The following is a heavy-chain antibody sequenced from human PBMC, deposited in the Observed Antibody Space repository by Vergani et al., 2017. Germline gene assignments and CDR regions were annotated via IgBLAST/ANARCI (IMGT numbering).Heavy chain of an antibody. CDR2: IYYSGST. V-gene: IGHV4-59*01. Sequence: QVQLQESGPGLVKPSETLSLTCTVSGGSISSYYWSWIRQPPGKGLEWIGYIYYSGSTNYNPSLKSRVTISVDTSKNQFSLKLSSVTAAATAVYYCARMKFANSDILKGYWKIEGFDYWGQGTLVIVSS. CDR1: GGSISSYY. D-gene: IGHD3-9*01. CDR3: ARMKFANSDILKGYWKIEGFDY. J-gene: IGHJ4*02.